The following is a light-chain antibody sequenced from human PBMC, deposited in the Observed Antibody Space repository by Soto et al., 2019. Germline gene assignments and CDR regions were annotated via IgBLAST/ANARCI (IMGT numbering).Light chain of an antibody. Sequence: DIQLTQSPSSLSASVGDRVTITCRASQAISNSLVWYQQKQETAPKSLIFAASRLQSGVPLRFSGSGSGTEFTLTISSLQPEDVASYFCKQYDTYPFTFGPGTKVDI. CDR1: QAISNS. J-gene: IGKJ3*01. V-gene: IGKV1-16*01. CDR2: AAS. CDR3: KQYDTYPFT.